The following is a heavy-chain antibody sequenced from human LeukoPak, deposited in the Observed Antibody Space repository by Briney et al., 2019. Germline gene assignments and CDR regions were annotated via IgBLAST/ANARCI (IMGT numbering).Heavy chain of an antibody. CDR2: IYTSGST. Sequence: SETLSLTCTVSGGSISSYYWSWIRQPAGKGLEWIGRIYTSGSTNYNPSLKSRVTMSVGTSKNQFSLKLSSVTAADTAVYYCARDSSSWYGAYMDVWGKGTTVTVSS. CDR3: ARDSSSWYGAYMDV. J-gene: IGHJ6*03. CDR1: GGSISSYY. D-gene: IGHD6-13*01. V-gene: IGHV4-4*07.